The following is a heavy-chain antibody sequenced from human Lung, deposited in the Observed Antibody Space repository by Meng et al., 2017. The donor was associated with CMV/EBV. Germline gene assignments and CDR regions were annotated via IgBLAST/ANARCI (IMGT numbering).Heavy chain of an antibody. V-gene: IGHV1-2*02. Sequence: ASVXVSXKASGYTFTGYYIHWVRQAPGQGLEWMGWINPNGGGTNYAQKFQGRVTMTRDTSISTAYMDLRRLTSDDTAIYYCARSSFNWNDVNGFDIWGQGTXVTV. J-gene: IGHJ3*02. D-gene: IGHD1-1*01. CDR3: ARSSFNWNDVNGFDI. CDR1: GYTFTGYY. CDR2: INPNGGGT.